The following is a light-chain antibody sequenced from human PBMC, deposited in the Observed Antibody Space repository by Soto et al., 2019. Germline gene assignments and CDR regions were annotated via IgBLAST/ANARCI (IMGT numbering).Light chain of an antibody. V-gene: IGLV1-40*01. Sequence: QSVLTQPPSVSGAPGQRVTISCTASSSNIGAGYDVHWYQQLPGTVPKLLIYGNSNRPSGVPDRFSGSKSGTSAFLAITGLQAEDEADYYCQSYDSSLSGWVFGGGTQLTVL. J-gene: IGLJ3*02. CDR1: SSNIGAGYD. CDR3: QSYDSSLSGWV. CDR2: GNS.